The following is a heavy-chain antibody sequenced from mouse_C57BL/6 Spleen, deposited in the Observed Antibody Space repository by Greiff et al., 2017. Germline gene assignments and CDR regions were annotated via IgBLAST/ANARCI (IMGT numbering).Heavy chain of an antibody. Sequence: VQLQQPGAELVMPGASVKLSCKASGYTFTSYWMQWVKQRPGQGLEWIGEIDPSDSYTNYNQKFKGKATLTVDTSSSTAYMQLSSLTSEDSAVYYCARAEYTKDGYSVGYWGQGTTLTVSS. V-gene: IGHV1-50*01. J-gene: IGHJ2*01. CDR2: IDPSDSYT. CDR1: GYTFTSYW. D-gene: IGHD2-3*01. CDR3: ARAEYTKDGYSVGY.